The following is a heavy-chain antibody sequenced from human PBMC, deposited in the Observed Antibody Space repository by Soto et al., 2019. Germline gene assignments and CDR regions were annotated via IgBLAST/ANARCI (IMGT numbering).Heavy chain of an antibody. Sequence: SETLSLTCTVSGGSISSGGYYWSWIRQHPGKGLEWIGYIYYSGSTYYNPSLKSRVTISVDTSKNQFSLKLSSVTAADTAVYYCARGIIAVAGNWFDPWGQGTLVTSPQ. CDR2: IYYSGST. V-gene: IGHV4-31*03. J-gene: IGHJ5*02. D-gene: IGHD6-19*01. CDR3: ARGIIAVAGNWFDP. CDR1: GGSISSGGYY.